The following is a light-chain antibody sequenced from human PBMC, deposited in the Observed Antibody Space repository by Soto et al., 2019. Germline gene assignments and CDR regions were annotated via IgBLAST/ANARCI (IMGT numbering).Light chain of an antibody. V-gene: IGLV1-40*01. J-gene: IGLJ3*02. Sequence: QSVLTQPPSVSGAPGQRVTISCTGSSSNIGAGYDVHWYHQLPGTAPKLLIYGNSNRPSGVPDRFSGSKSGTSASLAITGLQAEDEADYDCQSYDSSLSGWVFGGGTKVTVL. CDR2: GNS. CDR1: SSNIGAGYD. CDR3: QSYDSSLSGWV.